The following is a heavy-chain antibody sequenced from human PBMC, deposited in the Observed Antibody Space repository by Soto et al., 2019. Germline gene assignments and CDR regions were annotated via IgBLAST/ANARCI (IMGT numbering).Heavy chain of an antibody. D-gene: IGHD2-21*01. CDR2: IYYSGST. Sequence: QVQLQESGPGLVKPSETLSISCTVSGCSISSYYWSWLRQRHGKGLEWFGYIYYSGSTNYNPSLKSRLYITVYRYEDQILAKRSFVHEADTAVYYCASSVSEISCVDNWGQGTMDTVSS. V-gene: IGHV4-59*01. CDR3: ASSVSEISCVDN. CDR1: GCSISSYY. J-gene: IGHJ4*02.